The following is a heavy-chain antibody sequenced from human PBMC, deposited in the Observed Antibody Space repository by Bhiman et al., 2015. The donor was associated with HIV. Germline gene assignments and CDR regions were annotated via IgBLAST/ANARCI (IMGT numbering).Heavy chain of an antibody. Sequence: EVQLVETGGGLIQPGGSLRLSCAASGFTVSSNYMSWVRQAPGKGLEWVSVIYSGGSTYYADSVKGRFTISRDNSKNTLYLQMNSLRAEDTAVYYCARGQSSSWPLFDYWGQGTLVTVSS. CDR2: IYSGGST. D-gene: IGHD6-13*01. V-gene: IGHV3-53*02. CDR1: GFTVSSNY. J-gene: IGHJ4*02. CDR3: ARGQSSSWPLFDY.